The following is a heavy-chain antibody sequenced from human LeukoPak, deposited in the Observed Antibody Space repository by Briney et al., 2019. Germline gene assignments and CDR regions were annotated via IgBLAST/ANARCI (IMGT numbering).Heavy chain of an antibody. CDR2: ITGSGGST. V-gene: IGHV3-23*01. J-gene: IGHJ1*01. CDR1: GFTFSSYA. Sequence: SGGSLRLSCAASGFTFSSYAMNWVRQAPGRGLEWVSVITGSGGSTYHADSVKGRFTISRDNSKNTLHLQMNSLRAEDTAVYYCAKDRLGFLGYFQHWGQGTLVTVSS. CDR3: AKDRLGFLGYFQH. D-gene: IGHD4-11*01.